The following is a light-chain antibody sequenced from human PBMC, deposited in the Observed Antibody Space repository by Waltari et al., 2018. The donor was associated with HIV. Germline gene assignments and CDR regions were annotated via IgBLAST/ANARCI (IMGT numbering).Light chain of an antibody. V-gene: IGKV3D-15*01. CDR1: QSVTKNLVWFQQSVTSN. CDR2: ATS. CDR3: QQYNDWPQT. Sequence: EIVMTQSAATLSVSPGESVTLSCRPSQSVTKNLVWFQQSVTSNLAWYQQKPGQAPRLRIYATSTRVTGIPARFSGSWSGTEFTLTISSLQSEDFAVHYCQQYNDWPQTFGQGSKVEIK. J-gene: IGKJ1*01.